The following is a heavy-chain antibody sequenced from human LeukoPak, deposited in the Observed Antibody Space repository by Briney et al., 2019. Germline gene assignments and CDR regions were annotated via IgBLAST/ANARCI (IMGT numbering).Heavy chain of an antibody. D-gene: IGHD1-1*01. CDR2: IYYSGST. V-gene: IGHV4-31*03. J-gene: IGHJ5*02. CDR1: GGSISSGGYY. CDR3: ARDGNGWFDP. Sequence: SQTLSLTCTVSGGSISSGGYYWSWIRQHPGKGLEWIGYIYYSGSTYYNPCLKSRVTISVDTSKNQFSLKLSSVTAADTAVYYCARDGNGWFDPWGQGTLVTVSS.